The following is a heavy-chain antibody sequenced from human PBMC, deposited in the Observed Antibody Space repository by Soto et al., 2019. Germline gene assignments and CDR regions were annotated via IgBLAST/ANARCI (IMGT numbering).Heavy chain of an antibody. CDR3: ARLDRLGPNNVP. CDR1: GYTFTTHY. CDR2: INPTSGST. D-gene: IGHD1-26*01. V-gene: IGHV1-46*01. J-gene: IGHJ5*02. Sequence: QVQLMQSGAEVKRPGASVNISCQAFGYTFTTHYMHWVRLAPGQGLVWMGMINPTSGSTTYSQNFQGRVTLTRDTSTRTVYMELSSLRSEDTAVYYCARLDRLGPNNVPWCQGTLVTVSS.